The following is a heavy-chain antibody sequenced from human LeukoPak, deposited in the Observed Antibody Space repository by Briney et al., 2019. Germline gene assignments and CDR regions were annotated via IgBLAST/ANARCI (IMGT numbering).Heavy chain of an antibody. Sequence: GGSLRLSCAASGFTFSSYAMSWVRQAPGKGLEWVSAISGSGGSTYYADSVKGRFTISRDNSKNTLYLQMNSLRAEDTAVYYCAKGGSSWYLSNWFDPWGQGTLVTVSS. V-gene: IGHV3-23*01. CDR3: AKGGSSWYLSNWFDP. D-gene: IGHD6-13*01. CDR2: ISGSGGST. J-gene: IGHJ5*02. CDR1: GFTFSSYA.